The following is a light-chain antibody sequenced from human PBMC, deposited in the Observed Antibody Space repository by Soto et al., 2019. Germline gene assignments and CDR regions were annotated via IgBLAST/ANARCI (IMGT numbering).Light chain of an antibody. CDR1: QSIGYY. V-gene: IGKV3-11*01. Sequence: EIVLTQSPATLSMSPGERATLSCRASQSIGYYLAWYQEKPGQAPRLLIYDASIRATGIPARFSGSWSGTDFTLTINVLEPEYSAVYYCQQRGNWPPTWTFGLGTKVEIK. CDR3: QQRGNWPPTWT. CDR2: DAS. J-gene: IGKJ1*01.